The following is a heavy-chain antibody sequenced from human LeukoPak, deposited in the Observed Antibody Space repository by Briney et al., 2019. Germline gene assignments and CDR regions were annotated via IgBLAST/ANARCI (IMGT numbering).Heavy chain of an antibody. V-gene: IGHV4-59*01. CDR1: GGSLNSYY. J-gene: IGHJ4*02. CDR3: ARGRISNWGFEGTLFDA. Sequence: VKPSETLSLTCTVSGGSLNSYYWSWIRQPPGKGLEPIGFITHSGGTDFDSSPGGRVTISVDTSKNQFSLRLTSMTAADTAVYFCARGRISNWGFEGTLFDAWGQGVLVTVSS. CDR2: ITHSGGT. D-gene: IGHD7-27*01.